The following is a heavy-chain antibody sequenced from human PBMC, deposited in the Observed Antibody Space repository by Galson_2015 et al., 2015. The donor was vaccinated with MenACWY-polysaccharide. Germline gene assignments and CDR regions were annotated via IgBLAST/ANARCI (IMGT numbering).Heavy chain of an antibody. Sequence: SLRLSCAASGFTFSSYWMSWVRQAPGKGLEWVAVIKQDGSEKSHVDSVKGRFTISRDNTKNSVYLQMNNLRAEDTAVYYCVRDLTGLQLLRIRFDLWGQGTLVTVSS. D-gene: IGHD2-2*01. CDR2: IKQDGSEK. CDR3: VRDLTGLQLLRIRFDL. J-gene: IGHJ5*02. V-gene: IGHV3-7*01. CDR1: GFTFSSYW.